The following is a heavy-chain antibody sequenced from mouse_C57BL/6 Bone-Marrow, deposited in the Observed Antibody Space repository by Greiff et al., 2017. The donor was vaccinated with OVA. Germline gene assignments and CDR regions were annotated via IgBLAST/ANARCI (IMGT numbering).Heavy chain of an antibody. V-gene: IGHV14-4*01. Sequence: EVQLQQSGAELVRPGASVKLSCTASGFNITDDYMHWVKPRPEQGLEWIGWIDPENGDTEYASKFQGKATITADTSSNTAYLQLSSLTSEDTAVYYCTLYYDYDGWYFDVWGTGTTVTVSS. J-gene: IGHJ1*03. CDR2: IDPENGDT. CDR1: GFNITDDY. CDR3: TLYYDYDGWYFDV. D-gene: IGHD2-4*01.